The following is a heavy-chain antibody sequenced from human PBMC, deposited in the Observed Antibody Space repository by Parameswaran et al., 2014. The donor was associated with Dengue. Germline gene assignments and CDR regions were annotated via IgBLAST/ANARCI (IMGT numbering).Heavy chain of an antibody. CDR3: ARSFPYYDFWSGYPSFDY. V-gene: IGHV1-18*01. Sequence: WVRQAPGQGLEWMGWISAYNGNTNYAQKLQGRVTMTTDTSTSTAYMELRSLRSDDTAVYYCARSFPYYDFWSGYPSFDYWGQGTLVTVSS. J-gene: IGHJ4*02. D-gene: IGHD3-3*01. CDR2: ISAYNGNT.